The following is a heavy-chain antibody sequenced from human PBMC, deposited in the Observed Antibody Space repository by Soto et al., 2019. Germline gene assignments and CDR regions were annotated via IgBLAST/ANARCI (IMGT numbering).Heavy chain of an antibody. CDR2: INAGNGNT. D-gene: IGHD1-1*01. CDR1: GYTFTSYA. J-gene: IGHJ6*02. CDR3: ATSGTTGTPRYYYYYGMDV. Sequence: GASVKVSCKASGYTFTSYAMHWVRQAPGQRLEWMGWINAGNGNTKYSQKFQGRVTITRDTSASTAYMELSSLRSEDTAVYYCATSGTTGTPRYYYYYGMDVWGQGTTVTVSS. V-gene: IGHV1-3*01.